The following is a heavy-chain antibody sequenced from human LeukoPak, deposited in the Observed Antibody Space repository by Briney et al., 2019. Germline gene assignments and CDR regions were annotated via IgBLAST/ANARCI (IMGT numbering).Heavy chain of an antibody. J-gene: IGHJ2*01. Sequence: SGGSLRLSCAASGFTFNTYIMAWVRQAPGKGLEWVSSITSSSYSICYADSVKGRFTISRDNAKNSLYLQMNSLRAEDTAVYYCARVAWGAHWHFDLWGRGTLVTVSS. CDR2: ITSSSYSI. CDR3: ARVAWGAHWHFDL. V-gene: IGHV3-21*01. CDR1: GFTFNTYI. D-gene: IGHD3-16*01.